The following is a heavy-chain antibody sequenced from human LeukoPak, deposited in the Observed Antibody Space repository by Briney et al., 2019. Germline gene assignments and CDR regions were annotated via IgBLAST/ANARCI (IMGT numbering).Heavy chain of an antibody. Sequence: GGSLRLSCAASGFIASNKYMNWVRQAPGKGLEWVSVIYSGGSTYYAGSVKGRSTISRDNSKNTLYLQMNSLRAEDTAVYYCASIFYWGQGTLVTVSS. V-gene: IGHV3-66*01. CDR3: ASIFY. CDR2: IYSGGST. J-gene: IGHJ4*02. CDR1: GFIASNKY.